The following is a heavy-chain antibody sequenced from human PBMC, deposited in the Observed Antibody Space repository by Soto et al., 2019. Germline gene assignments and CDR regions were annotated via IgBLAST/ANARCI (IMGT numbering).Heavy chain of an antibody. J-gene: IGHJ6*02. D-gene: IGHD5-12*01. CDR2: MNPNSGNT. V-gene: IGHV1-8*01. CDR3: AIPPATGYYYGMDV. Sequence: QVQLVQSGAEVKKPGASVKVSCKASGYTFTSYDINWVRQATGQGLEWMGWMNPNSGNTGYAQKFQGRVTMTRNTSISTAYRELSSLRSEDTAVYYCAIPPATGYYYGMDVWGQGSTVTVSS. CDR1: GYTFTSYD.